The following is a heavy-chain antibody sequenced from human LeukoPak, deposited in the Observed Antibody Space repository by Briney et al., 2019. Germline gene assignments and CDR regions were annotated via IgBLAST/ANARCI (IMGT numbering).Heavy chain of an antibody. CDR1: GFTFSRYD. J-gene: IGHJ4*02. Sequence: PGGSLRLSCAASGFTFSRYDMHWVRQSTGNGLEWVSGIGIAGETFYLGSVKGRFTISRENGKNSLYLQMNSLRVGDTAVYYCARSVPGGSGWMGSIEYWGQGTLVTVPS. CDR3: ARSVPGGSGWMGSIEY. CDR2: IGIAGET. V-gene: IGHV3-13*01. D-gene: IGHD6-19*01.